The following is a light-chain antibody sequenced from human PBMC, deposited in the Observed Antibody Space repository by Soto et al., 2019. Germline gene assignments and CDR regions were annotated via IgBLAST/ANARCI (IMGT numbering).Light chain of an antibody. CDR2: DGS. J-gene: IGKJ3*01. V-gene: IGKV3-11*01. Sequence: SVLTHAPATLSLSPGERATLSCRASQSVSGFLAWYQQKPGQAPRLLIYDGSNRATGIPARFSGSGSRTDFTLTISSLEPEDFAVYHCQQRSNWPGTFGPGTKVDIK. CDR3: QQRSNWPGT. CDR1: QSVSGF.